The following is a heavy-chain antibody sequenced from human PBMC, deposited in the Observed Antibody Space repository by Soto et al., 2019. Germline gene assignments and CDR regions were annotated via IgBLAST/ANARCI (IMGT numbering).Heavy chain of an antibody. CDR2: IIPIFGTA. J-gene: IGHJ3*02. CDR1: GGTFSSYA. Sequence: QVQLVQSGAEVKKPGSSVKVSCKASGGTFSSYAISWVRQAPGQGLEWMGGIIPIFGTANYAQKFQGRVTITADESTSTAYMELSSLRSEDTAVYYCARDCRSQYYYDSSGYYSHDAFDIWGQGTMVTVSS. V-gene: IGHV1-69*01. CDR3: ARDCRSQYYYDSSGYYSHDAFDI. D-gene: IGHD3-22*01.